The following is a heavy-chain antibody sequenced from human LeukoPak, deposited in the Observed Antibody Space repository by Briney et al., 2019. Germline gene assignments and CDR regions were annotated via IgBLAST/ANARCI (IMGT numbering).Heavy chain of an antibody. D-gene: IGHD3-9*01. J-gene: IGHJ3*02. V-gene: IGHV1-18*01. CDR1: GYTFTSYG. CDR2: ISAYNGNT. CDR3: ARGVRLRYFGWDDAFDI. Sequence: ASVKVSCKASGYTFTSYGISWVRQAPGQGLEWMGWISAYNGNTNYAQKLQGRVTMTTDTSTSTPYMELKSLRSDDTAVYYCARGVRLRYFGWDDAFDIWGQGTMVTVSS.